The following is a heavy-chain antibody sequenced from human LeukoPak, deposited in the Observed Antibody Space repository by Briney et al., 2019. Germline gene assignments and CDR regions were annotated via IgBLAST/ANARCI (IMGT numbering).Heavy chain of an antibody. V-gene: IGHV1-18*01. J-gene: IGHJ6*03. Sequence: GASVKVSCKASGYTFTSYGISWVRQAPGQGLEWMGWISAYNGNTNYAQKLQGRVTMTTDTSTSTAYMELRSLRYDNTAVYYCARASSSWFAAYYYMDVWGKGTTVTVSS. CDR1: GYTFTSYG. D-gene: IGHD6-13*01. CDR2: ISAYNGNT. CDR3: ARASSSWFAAYYYMDV.